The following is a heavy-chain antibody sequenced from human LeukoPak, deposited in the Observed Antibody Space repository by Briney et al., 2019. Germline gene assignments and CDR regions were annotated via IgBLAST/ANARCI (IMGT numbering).Heavy chain of an antibody. D-gene: IGHD3-22*01. Sequence: GGSLRLSCAASGFTFSSYWMSWVRQAPGKGLEWVANIKQDGSEKYYVDSVKGRFTISRDNAKNSLYLQMNSLRAEDTAVYYCARERNYYDSSGYWGDAFDIWGQGTMVTVSS. CDR1: GFTFSSYW. J-gene: IGHJ3*02. CDR3: ARERNYYDSSGYWGDAFDI. V-gene: IGHV3-7*01. CDR2: IKQDGSEK.